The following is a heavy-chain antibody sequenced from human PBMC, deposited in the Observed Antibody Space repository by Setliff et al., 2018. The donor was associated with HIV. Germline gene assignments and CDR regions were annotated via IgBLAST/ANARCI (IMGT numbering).Heavy chain of an antibody. Sequence: SETLSLTCSVSGGSISSGYYYWSWIRQHPGKGLEWIGYIYYSGSSYYNPSLKSRVTISVDTSKNQFSVKLSSVTAADTAVYYCARESMLRGLRHAVDIWGQGTMVTVSS. CDR1: GGSISSGYYY. D-gene: IGHD3-10*01. CDR3: ARESMLRGLRHAVDI. CDR2: IYYSGSS. J-gene: IGHJ3*02. V-gene: IGHV4-31*03.